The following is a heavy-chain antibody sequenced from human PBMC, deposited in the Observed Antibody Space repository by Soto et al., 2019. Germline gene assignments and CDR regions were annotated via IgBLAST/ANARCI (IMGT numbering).Heavy chain of an antibody. J-gene: IGHJ4*02. CDR3: ARRGSGSYYDY. V-gene: IGHV3-23*01. CDR1: GFTFSSYA. D-gene: IGHD1-26*01. CDR2: ISGSGDST. Sequence: EVQPLESGGGLVQPGGSLRLSCAASGFTFSSYAMRWVRQAPVKGLELVSAISGSGDSTYYADSVKGRFTISRDNSKNTLYLQMNSLRAQDTAVYYWARRGSGSYYDYWGQGTLVTVSS.